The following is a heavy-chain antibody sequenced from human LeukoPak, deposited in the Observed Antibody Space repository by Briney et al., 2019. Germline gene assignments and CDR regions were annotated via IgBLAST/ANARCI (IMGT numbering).Heavy chain of an antibody. J-gene: IGHJ4*02. CDR1: GYSFTSYW. Sequence: GESLKISCKGSGYSFTSYWIGWVRQMPGKGLEWMGIIYPGDSDTRYSPSFQGQVTISADKSISTAYLQWSSLKASDAAMYYCARVIAAAGTPPDYWGQGTLVTVSS. D-gene: IGHD6-13*01. CDR2: IYPGDSDT. CDR3: ARVIAAAGTPPDY. V-gene: IGHV5-51*01.